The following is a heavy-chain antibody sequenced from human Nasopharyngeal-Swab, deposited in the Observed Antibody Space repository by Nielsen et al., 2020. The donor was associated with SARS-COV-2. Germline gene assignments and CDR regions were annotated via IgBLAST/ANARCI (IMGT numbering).Heavy chain of an antibody. Sequence: RHAPGKGLDWIGNIYYTGSTNYNPSLKSRVAISVDTPKNQFSLKLSSVTAADTAVYYCARALTGTSFFDPWGQGTLVTVSS. J-gene: IGHJ5*02. V-gene: IGHV4-59*01. CDR2: IYYTGST. CDR3: ARALTGTSFFDP. D-gene: IGHD1-20*01.